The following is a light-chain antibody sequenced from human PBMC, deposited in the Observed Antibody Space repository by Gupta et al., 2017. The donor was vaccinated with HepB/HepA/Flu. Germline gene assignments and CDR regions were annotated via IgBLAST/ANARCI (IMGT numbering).Light chain of an antibody. CDR3: QVWDSSSDTVV. V-gene: IGLV3-21*04. CDR1: NIGSKS. CDR2: YDS. J-gene: IGLJ2*01. Sequence: SYVLTPPPSVSVAPGPTARITCGGNNIGSKSVHWYQQKPAQAPVLFIYYDSNRHSGIPERFSGTNSGTTATLTISRVEAGDEADYYCQVWDSSSDTVVFGGGTKLTVL.